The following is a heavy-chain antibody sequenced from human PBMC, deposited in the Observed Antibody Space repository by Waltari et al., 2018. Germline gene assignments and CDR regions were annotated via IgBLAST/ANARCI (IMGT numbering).Heavy chain of an antibody. Sequence: QVQLQESGPGLVKPSETLSLTCTVSGGSISSYYWSWIRQPPGKGLEWIWYIYYSGSTHYKPSLKSRVTISVDTSKNQFSRKLSSVTAADTAVYYCARVSRSGTVNYWGQGTLVTVSS. D-gene: IGHD3-3*01. CDR2: IYYSGST. J-gene: IGHJ4*02. CDR3: ARVSRSGTVNY. CDR1: GGSISSYY. V-gene: IGHV4-59*01.